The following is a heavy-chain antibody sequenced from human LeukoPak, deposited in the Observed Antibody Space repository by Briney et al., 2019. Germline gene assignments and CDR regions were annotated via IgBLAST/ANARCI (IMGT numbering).Heavy chain of an antibody. V-gene: IGHV3-11*06. CDR3: ASDSSIHYGY. J-gene: IGHJ4*02. Sequence: GGSLRLSCAASGFTFSDYYMSWIRQAPGKGLEWVNSGSSTTHYADSVKGRFTISRDDAKNSLYLQMSGLRAEDTAVYYCASDSSIHYGYWGQGTLVTVSS. CDR1: GFTFSDYY. D-gene: IGHD3-22*01. CDR2: NSGSSTT.